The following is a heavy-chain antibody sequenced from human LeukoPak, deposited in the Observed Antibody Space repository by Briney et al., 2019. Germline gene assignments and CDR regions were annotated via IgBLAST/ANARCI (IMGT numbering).Heavy chain of an antibody. Sequence: GGSLRLSCAASGFTFSSYGMHWVRQAPGKGLEWVAVISYDGSNKYYADSVKGRFTISRDNSKNTLYLQMNSLRAEDTAVYYCAKDSVGYFDWSPVDYWGQGTLVTVSS. J-gene: IGHJ4*02. CDR2: ISYDGSNK. CDR1: GFTFSSYG. CDR3: AKDSVGYFDWSPVDY. D-gene: IGHD3-9*01. V-gene: IGHV3-30*18.